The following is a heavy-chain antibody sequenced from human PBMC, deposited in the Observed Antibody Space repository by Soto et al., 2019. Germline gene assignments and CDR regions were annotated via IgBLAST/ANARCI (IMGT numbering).Heavy chain of an antibody. V-gene: IGHV3-23*01. CDR1: GFTFSSYA. CDR3: AKSITMIVVVTMFDY. CDR2: ISGSGGST. Sequence: GGSLRLSCAASGFTFSSYAMSWVRQAPGKGLEWVSAISGSGGSTYYADSVKGRFTISRDNSRNTLYLQMNSLRAEDTAVYYCAKSITMIVVVTMFDYWGQGTLVTVSS. D-gene: IGHD3-22*01. J-gene: IGHJ4*02.